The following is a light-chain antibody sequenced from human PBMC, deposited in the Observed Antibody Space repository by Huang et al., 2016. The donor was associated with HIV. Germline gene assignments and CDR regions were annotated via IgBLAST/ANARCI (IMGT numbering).Light chain of an antibody. V-gene: IGKV3-15*01. J-gene: IGKJ2*01. CDR2: GAS. Sequence: EIVLTQSPAILSVSPGERATLSCRASQNVRSSFAWYQQRPGQPPRLLISGASTWATGIPARFSGSGSGTEFTLTISSLQSEDFAVYYCQQYENWPPEYTFGQGTKLEL. CDR3: QQYENWPPEYT. CDR1: QNVRSS.